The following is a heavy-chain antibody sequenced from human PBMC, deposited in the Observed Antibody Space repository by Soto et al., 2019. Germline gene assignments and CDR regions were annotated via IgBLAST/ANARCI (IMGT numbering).Heavy chain of an antibody. CDR2: NYYSGTT. J-gene: IGHJ4*02. CDR3: VREAYIGYGQEIDH. Sequence: SETLSLTCSVSGVSIRSYYWSWIRQPPGKGLEWIGYNYYSGTTNYNPSLKSRVTISVDTSKNQFFLRLTSVTAADTAVYYCVREAYIGYGQEIDHWGQGPLVIVSS. CDR1: GVSIRSYY. V-gene: IGHV4-59*01. D-gene: IGHD5-12*01.